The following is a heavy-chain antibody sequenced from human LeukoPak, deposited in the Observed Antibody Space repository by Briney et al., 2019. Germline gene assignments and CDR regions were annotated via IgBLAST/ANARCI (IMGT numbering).Heavy chain of an antibody. J-gene: IGHJ4*02. V-gene: IGHV4-59*01. D-gene: IGHD6-13*01. CDR2: IYYSGST. Sequence: SETLSLTCTVSGGSINSYYWSWIRQPPGKGLEWIGYIYYSGSTNYNPSLKSRVTISVDTSKNQFSLRLSSVTAADTAVYYCARGSSSWYVLLDYWGQGTLVTVSS. CDR3: ARGSSSWYVLLDY. CDR1: GGSINSYY.